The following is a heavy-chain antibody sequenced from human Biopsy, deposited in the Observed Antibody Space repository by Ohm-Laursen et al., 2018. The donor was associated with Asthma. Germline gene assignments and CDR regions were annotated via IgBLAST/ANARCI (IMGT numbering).Heavy chain of an antibody. D-gene: IGHD3-22*01. V-gene: IGHV4-31*03. CDR3: ARAQDYYDSRGYYRSFDY. J-gene: IGHJ4*02. Sequence: SQTLSLTCTVSYGSITSGGYYWTWIRRHPGKGLEWNGVIYYSGSTYYNPSLKSRVSISIDTSKNQFTLKLSSVTAADTAVYYCARAQDYYDSRGYYRSFDYWGQGTLVTVSS. CDR2: IYYSGST. CDR1: YGSITSGGYY.